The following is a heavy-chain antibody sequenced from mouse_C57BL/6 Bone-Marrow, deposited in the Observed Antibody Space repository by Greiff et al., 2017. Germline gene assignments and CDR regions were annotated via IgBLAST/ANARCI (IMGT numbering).Heavy chain of an antibody. CDR3: ARAMVRGYYFDY. CDR1: GFTFSSYA. V-gene: IGHV5-4*03. CDR2: ISDGGSYT. J-gene: IGHJ2*01. Sequence: EVMLVESGGGLVKPGGSLKLSCAASGFTFSSYAMSWVRQTPEKRLEWVATISDGGSYTYYPDNVKDRFTISRDNAKNNLYLQMSHLKSEDTAMYYCARAMVRGYYFDYWGQGTTLTVSS. D-gene: IGHD2-2*01.